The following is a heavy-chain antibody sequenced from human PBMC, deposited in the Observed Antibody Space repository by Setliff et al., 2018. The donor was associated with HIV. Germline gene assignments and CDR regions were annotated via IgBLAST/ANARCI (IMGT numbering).Heavy chain of an antibody. J-gene: IGHJ4*02. V-gene: IGHV4-39*01. D-gene: IGHD5-12*01. CDR1: GGSITNNNNNY. CDR3: ARPLDGYTSDFDY. Sequence: SETLSLTCTVSGGSITNNNNNYWGWIRQPPGKGLEWIGSIYYGSGVTYYNPSLKSRVTISVDASKNQFPLKLTSVTAADTAVYYCARPLDGYTSDFDYWGQGTLVTVSS. CDR2: IYYGSGVT.